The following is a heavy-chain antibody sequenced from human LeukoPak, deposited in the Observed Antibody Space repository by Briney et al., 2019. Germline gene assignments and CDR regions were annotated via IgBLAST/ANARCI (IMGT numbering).Heavy chain of an antibody. J-gene: IGHJ4*02. D-gene: IGHD3-3*01. V-gene: IGHV4-59*01. CDR1: GGSFSSYY. CDR3: ARVVGGDYDFWSGYLFPYYFDY. CDR2: IYYSGST. Sequence: SETLSLTCAVYGGSFSSYYWSWIRQPPGKGLEWIGYIYYSGSTNYNPSLKSRVTISVDTSKNQFSLKLSSVTAADTDVYYCARVVGGDYDFWSGYLFPYYFDYWGQGTLVTVSS.